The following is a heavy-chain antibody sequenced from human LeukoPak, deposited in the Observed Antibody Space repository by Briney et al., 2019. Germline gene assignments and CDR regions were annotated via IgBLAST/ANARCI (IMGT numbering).Heavy chain of an antibody. CDR1: GGTFSSYA. V-gene: IGHV1-69*13. CDR2: IIPIFGTA. D-gene: IGHD2-15*01. Sequence: SVKVSCKASGGTFSSYAISWVRQAPGQGLEWMGGIIPIFGTANYAQKFQGRGTITADESTSTASMGLSRLRSEDTAVYYCARDRQPGYCSGGSCRFAEYFQHWGQGTLVTVSS. CDR3: ARDRQPGYCSGGSCRFAEYFQH. J-gene: IGHJ1*01.